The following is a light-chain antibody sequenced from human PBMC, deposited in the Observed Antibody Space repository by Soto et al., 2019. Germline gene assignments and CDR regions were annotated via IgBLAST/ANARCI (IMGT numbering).Light chain of an antibody. V-gene: IGLV4-60*02. CDR1: SGHSSYI. J-gene: IGLJ3*02. Sequence: QSVLTQSSSASASLGSSVKLTCTLSSGHSSYIIAWHQQQPGKAPRYLMKLEGSGSYNKGSGVPDRFSGSSSGADRYLTISNLQFEDEADYYCETCDSNTRMFGGGTKLTVL. CDR2: LEGSGSY. CDR3: ETCDSNTRM.